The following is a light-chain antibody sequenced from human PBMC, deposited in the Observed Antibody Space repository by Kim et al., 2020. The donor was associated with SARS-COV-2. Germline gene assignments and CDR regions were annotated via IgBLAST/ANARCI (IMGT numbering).Light chain of an antibody. Sequence: QSALTQPASVSGSPGQSITISCTGTTSDVGGYNYVSWCQQHPGKAPKLLVYDVINRPSGISNRFSGSKSGNTASLSISGLQPEDEADYYCISYTSKIAPNWVFGWGTQLTVL. CDR3: ISYTSKIAPNWV. J-gene: IGLJ3*02. V-gene: IGLV2-14*03. CDR2: DVI. CDR1: TSDVGGYNY.